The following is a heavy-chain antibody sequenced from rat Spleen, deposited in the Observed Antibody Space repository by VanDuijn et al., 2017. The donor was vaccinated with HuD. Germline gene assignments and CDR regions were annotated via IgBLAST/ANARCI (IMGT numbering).Heavy chain of an antibody. Sequence: EVQLVESGGGAVQPGRSMKLSCAASGFTFSDYAMAWVRQAPKKGLEWVATILYDGTTTYYRDSVKGRFTISRDNAKNTQYLQMDSLRSEDTATYYCAREWFAYWGQGTLVTVSS. CDR3: AREWFAY. CDR2: ILYDGTTT. J-gene: IGHJ3*01. V-gene: IGHV5-7*01. CDR1: GFTFSDYA.